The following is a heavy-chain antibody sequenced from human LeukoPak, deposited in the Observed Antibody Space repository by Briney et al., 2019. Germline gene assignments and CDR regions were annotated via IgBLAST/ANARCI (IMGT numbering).Heavy chain of an antibody. V-gene: IGHV1-46*01. CDR1: GYTFTSYF. Sequence: ASVKVSCKASGYTFTSYFLHWVRQAPGQGLEWMGIINPTGGSTSYAQKFQCRVTMTRDTSTSTVYMELSSLRSEDTAVYYCARDLGATRGFDYWGQGTLVTVSS. J-gene: IGHJ4*02. D-gene: IGHD1-26*01. CDR2: INPTGGST. CDR3: ARDLGATRGFDY.